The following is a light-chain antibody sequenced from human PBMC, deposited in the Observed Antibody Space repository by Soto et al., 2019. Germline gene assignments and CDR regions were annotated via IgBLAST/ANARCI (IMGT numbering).Light chain of an antibody. CDR1: QDITKY. V-gene: IGKV1-33*01. CDR2: DAS. J-gene: IGKJ2*01. CDR3: QHYDNLPYT. Sequence: DIQITQSPSSLSASVGDRVTITCQASQDITKYLSWFQQKPGKVPKLLIYDASELETGVPSRFSGSGSVTDFTFTISSLQPEDIATYYCQHYDNLPYTLGQGTKLEMK.